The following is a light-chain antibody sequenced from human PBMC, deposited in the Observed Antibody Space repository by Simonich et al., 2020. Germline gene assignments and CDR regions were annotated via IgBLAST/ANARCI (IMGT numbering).Light chain of an antibody. CDR2: DVR. CDR3: SSYTSSSTSV. V-gene: IGLV2-14*01. Sequence: QSALTQPASVSGSPGQSITISCTGPSSDVGGYNYVSWYQQHPGKAPKLMIYDVRKRPSGVSNRFSGSKSGNPASLTISGLQAEDEADYYCSSYTSSSTSVFGGGTKLTVL. J-gene: IGLJ3*02. CDR1: SSDVGGYNY.